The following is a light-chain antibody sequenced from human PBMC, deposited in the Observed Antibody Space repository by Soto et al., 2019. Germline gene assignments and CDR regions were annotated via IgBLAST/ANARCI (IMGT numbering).Light chain of an antibody. CDR3: QHSYSSPLS. CDR1: QSISSY. Sequence: DIPMTQSPSSLSASVGARVTITCRASQSISSYLNWYQQKPGKAPKLLIYAASSLQSGVPSRFSGSGSGTDFTLTISSLQPEDVATYYCQHSYSSPLSFGGGTKVEIK. V-gene: IGKV1-39*01. CDR2: AAS. J-gene: IGKJ4*01.